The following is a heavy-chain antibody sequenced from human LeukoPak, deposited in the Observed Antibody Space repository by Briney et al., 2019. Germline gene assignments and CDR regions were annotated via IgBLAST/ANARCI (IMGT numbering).Heavy chain of an antibody. D-gene: IGHD3-16*01. Sequence: GGSLRLSCAASGFTFSSYEMNWVRQAPGKGLEWVSYISSSGSTIYYADSVKGRFTISRDNAKNSLYLQMNSLRAEDMAVYYCARASTFGGVTNDYWGQGTLVTVSS. CDR3: ARASTFGGVTNDY. CDR1: GFTFSSYE. CDR2: ISSSGSTI. V-gene: IGHV3-48*03. J-gene: IGHJ4*02.